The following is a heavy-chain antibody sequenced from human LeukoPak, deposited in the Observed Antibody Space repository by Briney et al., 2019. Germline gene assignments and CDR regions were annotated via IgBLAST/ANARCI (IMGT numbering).Heavy chain of an antibody. CDR1: GFTFSGSA. D-gene: IGHD1-14*01. CDR2: IRSKANNYAT. J-gene: IGHJ4*02. Sequence: GGSLRLSCAASGFTFSGSAIHWVREASGKGLEWVGRIRSKANNYATAYAESVKGRFTISRDDSKNTAYLQMNSLKAEDTAVYYCTTIDEVNRKLDYWGQGTLVTVSS. CDR3: TTIDEVNRKLDY. V-gene: IGHV3-73*01.